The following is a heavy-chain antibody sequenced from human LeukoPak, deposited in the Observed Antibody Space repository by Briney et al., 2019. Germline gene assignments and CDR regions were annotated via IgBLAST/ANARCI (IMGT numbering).Heavy chain of an antibody. CDR1: GYTFTGYY. D-gene: IGHD3-3*01. Sequence: ASVKVSCKASGYTFTGYYMHWVRQAPGQGLEWMGWINPNSGGTNYAQKFQGRVTMTRDTSISIAYMELSRLRSDDTAVYYCASVYYDFWSGYYTGGFDYWGQGTLVTVSS. J-gene: IGHJ4*02. CDR3: ASVYYDFWSGYYTGGFDY. V-gene: IGHV1-2*02. CDR2: INPNSGGT.